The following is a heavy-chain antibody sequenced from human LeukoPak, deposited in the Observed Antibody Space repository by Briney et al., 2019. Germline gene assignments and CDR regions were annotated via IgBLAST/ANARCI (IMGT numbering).Heavy chain of an antibody. D-gene: IGHD3-10*01. V-gene: IGHV4-39*01. CDR1: GGSISSSSYY. J-gene: IGHJ4*02. CDR2: IYYSGST. CDR3: ARHKGSGSYYNPIDY. Sequence: SETLSLTCTVSGGSISSSSYYWGWIRQPPGKGLEWIGSIYYSGSTYYNPSLKSRVTISVDTSKNQFSLKLSSVTAADTAVYYCARHKGSGSYYNPIDYWGQGTLVTVSS.